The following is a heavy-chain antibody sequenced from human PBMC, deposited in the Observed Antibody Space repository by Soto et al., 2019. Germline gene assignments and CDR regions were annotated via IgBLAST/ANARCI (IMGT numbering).Heavy chain of an antibody. D-gene: IGHD5-12*01. J-gene: IGHJ4*02. V-gene: IGHV1-3*01. CDR1: GINYNTYA. CDR3: ARAISVYVT. Sequence: QVQLVQSGAEMKKPGASVKLSCKTSGINYNTYAIHWVRQAPGQGLEWMGWINAGNGDTRYSQNFQGRVTLTRDTSASTVYTDLDSLKSEDTGVYYCARAISVYVTWGQGTLVTVSS. CDR2: INAGNGDT.